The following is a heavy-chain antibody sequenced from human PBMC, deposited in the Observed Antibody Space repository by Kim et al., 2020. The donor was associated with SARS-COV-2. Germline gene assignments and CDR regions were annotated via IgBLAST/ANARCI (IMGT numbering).Heavy chain of an antibody. J-gene: IGHJ4*02. CDR3: AKQIDSFFIDY. Sequence: TYYADSVKGRFTISRDNSKNTLYLQMNSLRAEDTSVYYCAKQIDSFFIDYWGQGTLVTVSS. V-gene: IGHV3-23*03. CDR2: T. D-gene: IGHD3-3*01.